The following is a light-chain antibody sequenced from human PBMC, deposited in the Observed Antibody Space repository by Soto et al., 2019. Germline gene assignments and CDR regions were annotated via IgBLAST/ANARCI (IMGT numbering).Light chain of an antibody. CDR2: DVS. V-gene: IGLV2-14*01. J-gene: IGLJ1*01. CDR1: KSDVGGYTY. Sequence: QSVLTQPASVSGSPGQSITISCAGTKSDVGGYTYVSWYQQHPGKAPKLMIYDVSNRPLGVSYRFSGSKSGNTASLTISGLQAEDEADYYCTSYTSSSTPYVFGGGTKVTVL. CDR3: TSYTSSSTPYV.